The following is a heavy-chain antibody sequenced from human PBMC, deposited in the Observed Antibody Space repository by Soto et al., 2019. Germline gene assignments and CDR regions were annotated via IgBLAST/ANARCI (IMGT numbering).Heavy chain of an antibody. J-gene: IGHJ5*02. CDR3: AKDLSILGWFDP. D-gene: IGHD2-21*01. CDR2: ISGSGGST. V-gene: IGHV3-23*01. Sequence: EVQLLESGGGLVQPGGSLRLSCAASGFTFSSYAMSWVRKAPGKGLEWVSAISGSGGSTYYADSVKGRFTISRDNSKNTLYLQMNSLRAEDTAVYYCAKDLSILGWFDPWGQGTLVTVSS. CDR1: GFTFSSYA.